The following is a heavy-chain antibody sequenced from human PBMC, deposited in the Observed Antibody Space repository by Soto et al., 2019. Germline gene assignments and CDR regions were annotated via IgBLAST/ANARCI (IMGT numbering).Heavy chain of an antibody. CDR2: IYTSGST. Sequence: PSETLSLTCTVSGGSFSSYYWIWIRQPAGKVLEWIGRIYTSGSTNYNPSLQSRVSMSVDTSKNQFSLKMRSVTAADTAVYYCARHYYDFWSGQSGYYFDYWGQGTLVTVS. J-gene: IGHJ4*02. CDR3: ARHYYDFWSGQSGYYFDY. V-gene: IGHV4-4*07. D-gene: IGHD3-3*01. CDR1: GGSFSSYY.